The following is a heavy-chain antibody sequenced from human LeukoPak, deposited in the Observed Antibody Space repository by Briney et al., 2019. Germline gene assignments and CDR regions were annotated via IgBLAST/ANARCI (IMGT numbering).Heavy chain of an antibody. D-gene: IGHD6-13*01. Sequence: ASEKVSCKASGYTFTSYGISWVRQAPGQGLEWMGWISAYNGNTNYAQKLQGRVTMTTDTSTSTAYMELRSLRSDDTAVYYCARDRIAAQATDYWGQGTLVTVSS. CDR1: GYTFTSYG. V-gene: IGHV1-18*01. CDR3: ARDRIAAQATDY. J-gene: IGHJ4*02. CDR2: ISAYNGNT.